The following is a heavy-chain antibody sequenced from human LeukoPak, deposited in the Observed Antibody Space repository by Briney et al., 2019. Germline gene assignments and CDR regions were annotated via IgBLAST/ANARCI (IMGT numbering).Heavy chain of an antibody. J-gene: IGHJ4*02. V-gene: IGHV4-39*01. CDR3: ARHPQSASVGALGN. D-gene: IGHD1-26*01. CDR1: GGSISSGGYY. Sequence: SETLSLTCTVSGGSISSGGYYWGWIRQPPGKGLEWIGSIYYSGSTYYNPSLKSRVTISVDTSKNQFSLKLSSVTAADTAVYYCARHPQSASVGALGNWGQGTLVTVSS. CDR2: IYYSGST.